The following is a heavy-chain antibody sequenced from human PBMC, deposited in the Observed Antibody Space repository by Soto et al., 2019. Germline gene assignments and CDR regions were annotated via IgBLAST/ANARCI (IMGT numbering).Heavy chain of an antibody. CDR3: AADSEGYYDSSGYYPL. V-gene: IGHV1-58*01. CDR2: IVVGSGNT. CDR1: GFTFTSSA. Sequence: SVKVSCKASGFTFTSSAVQWVRQARGQRLEWIGWIVVGSGNTNYAQKFQERVTITRDMSTSTAYMELSSLRSEDTAVYYCAADSEGYYDSSGYYPLWGQGTLVTVSS. D-gene: IGHD3-22*01. J-gene: IGHJ1*01.